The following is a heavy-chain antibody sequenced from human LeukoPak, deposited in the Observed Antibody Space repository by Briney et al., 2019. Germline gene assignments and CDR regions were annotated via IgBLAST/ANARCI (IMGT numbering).Heavy chain of an antibody. CDR2: IYYSGST. V-gene: IGHV4-59*08. J-gene: IGHJ6*02. D-gene: IGHD3-10*01. Sequence: SETLSLTCTVSGGSISSHYWSWIRQPPGKGLEWIGNIYYSGSTNYNPSLKSRVTISVDTSKNQFSLRLSSVTAADTAVYYCARQSYTAYYYYGMDVWGQGTTVTVSS. CDR1: GGSISSHY. CDR3: ARQSYTAYYYYGMDV.